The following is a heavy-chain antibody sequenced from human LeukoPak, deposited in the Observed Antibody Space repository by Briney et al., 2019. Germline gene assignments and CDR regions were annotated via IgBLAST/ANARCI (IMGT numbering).Heavy chain of an antibody. D-gene: IGHD3-9*01. CDR2: LYCSGTT. J-gene: IGHJ4*02. CDR1: GGSISSSSFYY. Sequence: SETLSLTCTVSGGSISSSSFYYWGWIRQPPGKGLEWIGTLYCSGTTYYNPSLKSRVTISVDTSKNQFSLKLSSVTAADTAVYYCARDKRYFDWLSNYFDYWGQGTLVAVSS. V-gene: IGHV4-39*07. CDR3: ARDKRYFDWLSNYFDY.